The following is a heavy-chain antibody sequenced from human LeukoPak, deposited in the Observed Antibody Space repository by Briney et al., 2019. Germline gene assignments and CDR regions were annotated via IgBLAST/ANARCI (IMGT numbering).Heavy chain of an antibody. J-gene: IGHJ4*02. CDR2: ISYDGIIE. V-gene: IGHV3-30*04. CDR1: GFAFSSYA. Sequence: PGRSLRLSCAASGFAFSSYAMHWVRQAPGKGLEWVAIISYDGIIEDYSDSVKGRFTISRDNANNSLYLQMNSLRAEDTAFYYCASGGIYYGAAFDFWGQGTLVTVSS. D-gene: IGHD1-26*01. CDR3: ASGGIYYGAAFDF.